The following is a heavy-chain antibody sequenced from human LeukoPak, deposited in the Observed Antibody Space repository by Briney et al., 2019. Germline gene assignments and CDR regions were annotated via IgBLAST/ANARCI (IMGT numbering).Heavy chain of an antibody. D-gene: IGHD4-11*01. CDR3: ARDSMTTVRKGLVLDY. Sequence: PSETLSLTCIVSGGSISSISYYWGWLRQPPGKGLEGIGRIYYSGSTYYNPSLKSRVTISVDTSKNQFPLKLSSVTAVDTAVYYCARDSMTTVRKGLVLDYWGQGTLVTVSS. CDR2: IYYSGST. J-gene: IGHJ4*02. CDR1: GGSISSISYY. V-gene: IGHV4-39*06.